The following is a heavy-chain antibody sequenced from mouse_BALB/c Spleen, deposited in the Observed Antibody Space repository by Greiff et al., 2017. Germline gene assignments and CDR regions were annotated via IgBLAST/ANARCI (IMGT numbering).Heavy chain of an antibody. J-gene: IGHJ2*01. CDR2: ISSGGST. D-gene: IGHD1-1*01. Sequence: EVQLVESGGGLVKPGGSLKLSCAASGFTFSSYAMSWVRQTPEKRLEWVASISSGGSTYYPDSVKGRFTISRDNARNILYLQMSSLRSEDTAMYYCAAQFITPYWGQGTTLTVSS. CDR1: GFTFSSYA. V-gene: IGHV5-6-5*01. CDR3: AAQFITPY.